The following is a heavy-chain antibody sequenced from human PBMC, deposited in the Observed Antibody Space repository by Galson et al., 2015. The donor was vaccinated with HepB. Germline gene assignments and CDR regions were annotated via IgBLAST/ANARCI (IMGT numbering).Heavy chain of an antibody. CDR2: IYPGDSDT. Sequence: QSGAEVKKPGESLKISCKGSGYSFTSYWIGWVRQMPGKGLEWMGIIYPGDSDTRYSPSFQGQVTISADKSISTAYLQWSSLKASDTAMYYCARQSVLLWFGESPDAFDIWGQGTMVTVSS. J-gene: IGHJ3*02. CDR3: ARQSVLLWFGESPDAFDI. CDR1: GYSFTSYW. V-gene: IGHV5-51*01. D-gene: IGHD3-10*01.